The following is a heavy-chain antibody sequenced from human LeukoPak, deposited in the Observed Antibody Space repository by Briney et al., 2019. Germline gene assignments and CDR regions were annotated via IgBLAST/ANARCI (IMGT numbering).Heavy chain of an antibody. CDR2: IYHSGST. D-gene: IGHD2-2*02. CDR3: ARGPRAVVVPAAIPWGINTYNYYFYYGMDV. Sequence: SETLSLTCAVYGGSFSGYYWSWIRQPPGKGLEWIGEIYHSGSTNYNPSLKSRVTISVDTSKNQFSLKLSSVTAADTAVYYCARGPRAVVVPAAIPWGINTYNYYFYYGMDVWGQATTVTVSS. CDR1: GGSFSGYY. V-gene: IGHV4-34*01. J-gene: IGHJ6*01.